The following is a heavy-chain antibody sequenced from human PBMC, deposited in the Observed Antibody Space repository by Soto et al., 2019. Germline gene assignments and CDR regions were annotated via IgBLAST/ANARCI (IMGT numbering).Heavy chain of an antibody. J-gene: IGHJ5*02. CDR3: ARGTYYYGSGSYRWFDP. Sequence: QVQLVQSGAEVKKPGSSVKVSCKASGGTFSSYTISWVRQAPGQGLEWMGRIIPILGIANYAQKFQGRVTITADKSTSTAYMEVSSLRSEDTAVYYCARGTYYYGSGSYRWFDPWGQGTLVTVSS. V-gene: IGHV1-69*02. CDR2: IIPILGIA. D-gene: IGHD3-10*01. CDR1: GGTFSSYT.